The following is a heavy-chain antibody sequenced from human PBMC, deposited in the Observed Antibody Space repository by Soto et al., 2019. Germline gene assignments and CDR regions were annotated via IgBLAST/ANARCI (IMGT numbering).Heavy chain of an antibody. D-gene: IGHD2-2*01. CDR3: ARGKSAANEGGYNWFDP. CDR1: GGSISSGGYS. Sequence: SETLSLTCAVSGGSISSGGYSWSWIRQPPGKGLEWIGYIYHSGSTYYNPSLKSRVTISVDTSKNQFSLKLSSVTAADTAVYYCARGKSAANEGGYNWFDPWGQGTLVTVSS. J-gene: IGHJ5*02. CDR2: IYHSGST. V-gene: IGHV4-30-2*01.